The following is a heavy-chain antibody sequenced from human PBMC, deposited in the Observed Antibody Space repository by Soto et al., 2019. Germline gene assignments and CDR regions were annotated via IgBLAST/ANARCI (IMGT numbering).Heavy chain of an antibody. CDR1: GFTFSSYG. J-gene: IGHJ4*02. V-gene: IGHV3-30*18. Sequence: QVQLVESGGGVVQPGRSLRLSCAASGFTFSSYGMHWVRQAPGKGLEWVAVISYDGSNKYYADSVKGRFTISRDNSKNTLDLQMNSLRAEDTAVYYWAKDRGGGGYYYDSSGYSLLDYWGQGTLVTVSS. CDR3: AKDRGGGGYYYDSSGYSLLDY. D-gene: IGHD3-22*01. CDR2: ISYDGSNK.